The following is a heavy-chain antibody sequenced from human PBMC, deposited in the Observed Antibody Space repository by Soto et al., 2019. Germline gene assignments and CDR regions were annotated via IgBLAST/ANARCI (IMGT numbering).Heavy chain of an antibody. D-gene: IGHD2-15*01. Sequence: QVQLQESGPGLVKPSETLSLTCTVSGGSISSYYWSWIRQPPGKGLEWIGYIYYSGSTNYNPSLKSRVTISVDTSKNQFSLKLSSVTAADTAGYYCARVGGGGCSGGSCHFDYWGQGTLVTVSS. CDR2: IYYSGST. CDR3: ARVGGGGCSGGSCHFDY. J-gene: IGHJ4*02. CDR1: GGSISSYY. V-gene: IGHV4-59*01.